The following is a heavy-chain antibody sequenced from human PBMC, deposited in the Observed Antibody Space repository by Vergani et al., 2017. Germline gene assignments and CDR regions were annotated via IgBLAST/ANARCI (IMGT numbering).Heavy chain of an antibody. Sequence: QVTLKESGPVLVKPTETLTLTCTVSGFSLSNARMGLSWIRQPPGKALEWLAHIFSNDEKSYNTSLKSRLTISKATAKSQVVLTMTNMDPVDTATYYCARILDTAMVNEPPTYYFDDWGQGTLVTVSS. CDR1: GFSLSNARMG. CDR2: IFSNDEK. D-gene: IGHD5-18*01. J-gene: IGHJ4*02. CDR3: ARILDTAMVNEPPTYYFDD. V-gene: IGHV2-26*01.